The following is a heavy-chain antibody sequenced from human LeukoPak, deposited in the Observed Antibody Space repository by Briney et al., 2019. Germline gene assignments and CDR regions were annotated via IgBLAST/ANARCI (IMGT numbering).Heavy chain of an antibody. Sequence: SETLSLTCTVSGGSISSYYWSWIRQPPGKGLEWIGYIYYSGSTNYNPSLKSRVTISVDTSKNQFSLKLSSVTAADTAVYYCARVKVLLLFGEPQQPPRYYYYYGMDVWGQRTKVTVSS. J-gene: IGHJ6*02. CDR2: IYYSGST. CDR3: ARVKVLLLFGEPQQPPRYYYYYGMDV. D-gene: IGHD3-10*01. V-gene: IGHV4-59*12. CDR1: GGSISSYY.